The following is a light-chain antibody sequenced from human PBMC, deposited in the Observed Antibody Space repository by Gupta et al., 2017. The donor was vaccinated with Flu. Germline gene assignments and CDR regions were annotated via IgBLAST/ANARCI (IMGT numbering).Light chain of an antibody. CDR2: GAS. J-gene: IGKJ5*01. Sequence: EIVMTQSPATLSVSPGERATLSCRASQSISSNLAWYRQNPGQAPRLLIYGASTRDTGPPARFSGSGSGTEFTRTSSIRQSEAFTLYNCQFVNDWHRITFRQGTQLEIK. CDR3: QFVNDWHRIT. V-gene: IGKV3-15*01. CDR1: QSISSN.